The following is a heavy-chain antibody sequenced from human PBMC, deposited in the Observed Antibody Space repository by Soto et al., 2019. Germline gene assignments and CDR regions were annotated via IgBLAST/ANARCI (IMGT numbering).Heavy chain of an antibody. J-gene: IGHJ3*02. D-gene: IGHD5-12*01. V-gene: IGHV1-2*02. Sequence: QVQLVQSGAEVKKPGASVKVSCKASGYTFTGYYMHWVRQAPGQGLEWMGWINPNSGGTNYAQKFQGRVTITRGTSISPAYMGLSRLRSDDTAVYYGARARGSDAFDIWGQGTLVTVSS. CDR1: GYTFTGYY. CDR3: ARARGSDAFDI. CDR2: INPNSGGT.